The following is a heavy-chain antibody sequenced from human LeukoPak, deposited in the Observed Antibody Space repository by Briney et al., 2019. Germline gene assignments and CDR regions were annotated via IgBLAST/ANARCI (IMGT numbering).Heavy chain of an antibody. V-gene: IGHV4-59*08. Sequence: PSETLSLTCTVSGGSISTYSWSWIRQPPAKGLEWIGYIYYSGTPNYNSSLKSRVTISVDTSKNQFSLKLSSVTAADTAVYYCARLDSSGYYVDYWGQGTLVTVSS. CDR3: ARLDSSGYYVDY. D-gene: IGHD3-22*01. J-gene: IGHJ4*02. CDR2: IYYSGTP. CDR1: GGSISTYS.